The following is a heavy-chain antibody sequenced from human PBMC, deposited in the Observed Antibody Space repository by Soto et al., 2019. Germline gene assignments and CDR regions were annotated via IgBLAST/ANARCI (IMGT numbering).Heavy chain of an antibody. J-gene: IGHJ5*02. V-gene: IGHV1-3*01. Sequence: GASVKVSCKASGYTFTSYAMHWVRQAPGQRLEWMGWINAGNGNTKYSQKFQGRVTITRDTSASTAYMELSSLRSEDTAVYYCARGLSIAAPNWFDPWGQGTLVTVSS. CDR2: INAGNGNT. CDR1: GYTFTSYA. D-gene: IGHD6-6*01. CDR3: ARGLSIAAPNWFDP.